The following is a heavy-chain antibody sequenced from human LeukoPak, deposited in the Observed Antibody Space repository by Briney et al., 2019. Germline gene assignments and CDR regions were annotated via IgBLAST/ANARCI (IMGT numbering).Heavy chain of an antibody. V-gene: IGHV3-7*01. CDR1: GFTFRSYW. CDR2: INQDGSEK. D-gene: IGHD5-12*01. J-gene: IGHJ4*02. CDR3: VRDGGTTGYDLLDY. Sequence: PGGSLRLSCAAFGFTFRSYWMSWVRQAPGKGLEWVANINQDGSEKYHVDSVKGRFTISRDNAKNSVYLQMNSLTAEDTAVYYCVRDGGTTGYDLLDYWGQGTLLTVSS.